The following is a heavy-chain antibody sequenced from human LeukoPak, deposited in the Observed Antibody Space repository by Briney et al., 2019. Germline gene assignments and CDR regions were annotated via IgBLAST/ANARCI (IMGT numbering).Heavy chain of an antibody. CDR3: ARFGAEGY. CDR2: INPNSGGT. V-gene: IGHV1-2*02. Sequence: ASVKVSCKASGYTFTGYYIHWVRQAPGQGLEWMGWINPNSGGTNYAQKFQGRVTTTRDTSISTAYMELSSLRSDDTAIYYCARFGAEGYWGQGTLVTVSS. J-gene: IGHJ4*02. CDR1: GYTFTGYY. D-gene: IGHD1-26*01.